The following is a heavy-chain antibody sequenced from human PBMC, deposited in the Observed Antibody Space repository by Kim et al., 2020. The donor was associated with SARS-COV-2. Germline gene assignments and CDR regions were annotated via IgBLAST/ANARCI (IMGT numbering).Heavy chain of an antibody. Sequence: YYADQVKGRFTISRDNSKNTLYLQMSSLRAEDTAVYYCNFIVVVPAAFDYWGQGTLVTVSS. CDR3: NFIVVVPAAFDY. J-gene: IGHJ4*02. V-gene: IGHV3-64D*09. D-gene: IGHD2-2*01.